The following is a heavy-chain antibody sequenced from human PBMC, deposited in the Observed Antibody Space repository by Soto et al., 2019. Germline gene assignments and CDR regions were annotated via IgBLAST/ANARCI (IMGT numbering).Heavy chain of an antibody. J-gene: IGHJ6*02. CDR1: GFTFDDYA. V-gene: IGHV3-9*01. Sequence: SLRLSCAASGFTFDDYAMHWVRQVPGKGLEWVSGISWNSGSIGYADSVKGRFTISRDNAKNSLYLQMNSLRGEDTALYYCAKGKSSPVRYGMDVWGRGTTVTVSS. CDR3: AKGKSSPVRYGMDV. CDR2: ISWNSGSI. D-gene: IGHD3-10*01.